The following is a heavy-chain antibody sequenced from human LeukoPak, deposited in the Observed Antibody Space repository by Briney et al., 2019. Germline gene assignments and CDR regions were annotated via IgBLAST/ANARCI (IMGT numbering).Heavy chain of an antibody. CDR1: GFTFSTYE. CDR3: ARDPERGVYFEY. Sequence: GGSLRLSCAASGFTFSTYEMTWVRQAPGKGLEWVSYISASGNGRTIYYADPVKGRFTISRDNAKNSLYLQMNSLGAEDTAVYYCARDPERGVYFEYWGQGALVTVSS. J-gene: IGHJ4*02. V-gene: IGHV3-48*03. CDR2: ISASGNGRTI. D-gene: IGHD2-8*01.